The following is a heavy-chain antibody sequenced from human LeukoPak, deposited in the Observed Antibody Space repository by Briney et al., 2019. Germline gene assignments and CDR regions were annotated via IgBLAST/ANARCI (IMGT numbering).Heavy chain of an antibody. CDR3: AKSDTACYGWIFDY. Sequence: GGSLRLSCAASEFDFSSHAMTWVRQAPGKGLEWVSAISISGSKTYYADSVKGRFTISRDNSKNTLYLQMNSLRAEDTAVYYCAKSDTACYGWIFDYWGQGTLVTVSS. CDR2: ISISGSKT. J-gene: IGHJ4*02. D-gene: IGHD5-18*01. CDR1: EFDFSSHA. V-gene: IGHV3-23*01.